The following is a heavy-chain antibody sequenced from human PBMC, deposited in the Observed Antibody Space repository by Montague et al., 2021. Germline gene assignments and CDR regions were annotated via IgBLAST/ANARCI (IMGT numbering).Heavy chain of an antibody. J-gene: IGHJ6*02. V-gene: IGHV4-4*02. CDR3: ARRGGYSARQYSGWDV. CDR2: VYHTGST. Sequence: SETLSLTCAVSGDSINTPNWWTWVRQFPGKGLEWIREVYHTGSTNYKPSLKNRVTLSVAKSKNQFSLKMTSVTAADTAIYYCARRGGYSARQYSGWDVWGQGSTVTVSS. CDR1: GDSINTPNW. D-gene: IGHD2-15*01.